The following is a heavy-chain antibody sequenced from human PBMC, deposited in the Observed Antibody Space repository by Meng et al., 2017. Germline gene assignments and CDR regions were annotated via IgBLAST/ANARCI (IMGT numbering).Heavy chain of an antibody. CDR2: IYTSGST. J-gene: IGHJ5*02. CDR1: GGSISSGSYY. V-gene: IGHV4-61*02. CDR3: ARGRIAAAGTLGFDP. D-gene: IGHD6-13*01. Sequence: SETLSLTCTVSGGSISSGSYYWSWIRQPAGKGLEWIGRIYTSGSTNYKPSLKSRVTISVDTSTNQYSLKLSSVTAADTAVYYCARGRIAAAGTLGFDPWGQGTLVTVSS.